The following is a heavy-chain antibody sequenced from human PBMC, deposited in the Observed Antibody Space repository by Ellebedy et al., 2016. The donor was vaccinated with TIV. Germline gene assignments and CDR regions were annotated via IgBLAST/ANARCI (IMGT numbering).Heavy chain of an antibody. V-gene: IGHV3-7*03. D-gene: IGHD4-23*01. J-gene: IGHJ6*02. CDR2: IKQDGSEK. Sequence: PGGSLRLSCAASGFTFSSYWMSWVRQAPGKGPEWVADIKQDGSEKWYVDSVKGRFSISRDNAKNSLYLQMDSLRAEDTAVYYCARSMVTLNPPLYYHYGMDVWGQGTTVTVSS. CDR1: GFTFSSYW. CDR3: ARSMVTLNPPLYYHYGMDV.